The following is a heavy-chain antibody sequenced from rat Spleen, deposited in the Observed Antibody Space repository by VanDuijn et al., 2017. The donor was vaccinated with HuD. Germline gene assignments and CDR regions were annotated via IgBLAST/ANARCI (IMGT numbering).Heavy chain of an antibody. CDR3: ARRHYGYTDYFDY. J-gene: IGHJ2*01. Sequence: EVQLVESDGGLVQPGRSLKLSCAASGFTFNNYGMAWVRQAPTKGLEWVAAISYDGTSTYYRDSVKGRFTISRDNAKSTLSIQMDSLRSEDTATYYCARRHYGYTDYFDYWGQGVMVTVSS. V-gene: IGHV5-29*01. CDR1: GFTFNNYG. D-gene: IGHD1-9*01. CDR2: ISYDGTST.